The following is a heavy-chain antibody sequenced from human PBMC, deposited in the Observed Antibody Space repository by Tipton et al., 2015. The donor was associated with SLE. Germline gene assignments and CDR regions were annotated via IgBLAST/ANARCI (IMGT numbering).Heavy chain of an antibody. CDR2: FYNGVME. Sequence: GSLRLSCTASGFAVSINYISWVRQAPGKGLEWVSVFYNGVMEEYAESVKGRFTISRDNSKNTLYLQMNSLRPEDTAVYYCARGKYYFDSWGQGALVSVSS. CDR1: GFAVSINY. J-gene: IGHJ4*02. V-gene: IGHV3-53*05. CDR3: ARGKYYFDS.